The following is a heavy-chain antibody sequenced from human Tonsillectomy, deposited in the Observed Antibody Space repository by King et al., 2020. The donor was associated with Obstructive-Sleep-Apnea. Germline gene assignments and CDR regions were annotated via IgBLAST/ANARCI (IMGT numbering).Heavy chain of an antibody. CDR1: GFSLSTSGMC. V-gene: IGHV2-70*04. J-gene: IGHJ3*02. CDR3: ARGNRYSRSSRRAFDI. D-gene: IGHD6-6*01. CDR2: IDWDDDK. Sequence: VTLKESGPALVKPTQTLTLTCTFSGFSLSTSGMCVGWIRQPPGKALEWLARIDWDDDKFYSTSLRTRLTISKDPSKNQVVLTMTNMDPVDTGTYYCARGNRYSRSSRRAFDIWGQGTMVTVSS.